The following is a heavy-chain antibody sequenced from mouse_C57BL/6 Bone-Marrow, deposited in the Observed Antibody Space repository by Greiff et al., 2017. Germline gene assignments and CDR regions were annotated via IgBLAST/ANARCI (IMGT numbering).Heavy chain of an antibody. CDR2: IDPSDSYT. Sequence: QVQLQQPGAELVKPGASVKLSCKASGYTFTSYWMQWVKQRPGQGLEWIGEIDPSDSYTNYNQKFKGKATLPVDTSSNTAYMQLSSLTSEDSAVYYCARWGVTERYFDVWGTGTTVTVSS. V-gene: IGHV1-50*01. CDR3: ARWGVTERYFDV. CDR1: GYTFTSYW. D-gene: IGHD2-1*01. J-gene: IGHJ1*03.